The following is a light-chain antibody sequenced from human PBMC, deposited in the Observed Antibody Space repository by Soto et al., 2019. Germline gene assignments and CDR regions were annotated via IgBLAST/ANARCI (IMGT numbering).Light chain of an antibody. CDR2: DNN. Sequence: QSVLTQPPSVSAAPGQKVTISCSGSRSNIGNNYVSWYQQVPGTAPKLLIFDNNKRPSVIPDRFSGSKSGTSATLGITGLQTGDEADYYCEAWDDSLTTVLFGGGTQLTVL. CDR3: EAWDDSLTTVL. J-gene: IGLJ2*01. CDR1: RSNIGNNY. V-gene: IGLV1-51*01.